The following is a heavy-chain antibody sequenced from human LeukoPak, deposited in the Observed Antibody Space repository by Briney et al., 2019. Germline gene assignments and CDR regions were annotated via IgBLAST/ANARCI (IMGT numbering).Heavy chain of an antibody. CDR2: IRSKAYGGTT. CDR3: SRMIYCSGGSCSSDF. D-gene: IGHD2-15*01. Sequence: GRSLRLSCTASGFTFGDYAMTWVRQAPGKRLEWVGFIRSKAYGGTTEYAASVKGRFTISRDDSKSTANLQMNSLETEDTAVYFCSRMIYCSGGSCSSDFGGQGTLVTVSS. CDR1: GFTFGDYA. V-gene: IGHV3-49*04. J-gene: IGHJ4*02.